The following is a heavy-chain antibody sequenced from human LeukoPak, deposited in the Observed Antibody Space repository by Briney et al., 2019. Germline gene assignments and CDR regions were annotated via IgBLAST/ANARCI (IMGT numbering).Heavy chain of an antibody. CDR3: ARDGDGSFDY. CDR2: ISRSSGTM. CDR1: GFSFSVYA. J-gene: IGHJ4*02. Sequence: GGSLRLSCAASGFSFSVYAMNWVRQAPGKGLEWISYISRSSGTMYYADSVKGRFTISRDNAKNSLHLQMNSLRAEDTAVYYCARDGDGSFDYWGQGALVTVSS. V-gene: IGHV3-48*04.